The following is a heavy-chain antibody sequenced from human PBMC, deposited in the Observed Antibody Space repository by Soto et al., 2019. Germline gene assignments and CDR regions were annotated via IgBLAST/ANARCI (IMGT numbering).Heavy chain of an antibody. D-gene: IGHD4-17*01. CDR1: GYTFTSYA. V-gene: IGHV1-3*01. Sequence: QVQLVQSGAEVKKPGASVQVYCKASGYTFTSYAMHWVRQAPGQRLEWMGWINAGNGNTKYSQKFQGRVTSTRDTSASTAYMELSSLRSEDTAVYYCARSDGPLGDYWGQVTLVTFSS. J-gene: IGHJ4*02. CDR2: INAGNGNT. CDR3: ARSDGPLGDY.